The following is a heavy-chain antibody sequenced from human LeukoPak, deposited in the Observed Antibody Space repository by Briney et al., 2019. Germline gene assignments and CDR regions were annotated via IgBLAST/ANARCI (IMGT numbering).Heavy chain of an antibody. J-gene: IGHJ5*02. CDR3: ARWAIRLGELSQRFDP. V-gene: IGHV4-39*01. CDR1: SGFMESNSDY. D-gene: IGHD3-16*02. Sequence: SETLSLTCTVSSGFMESNSDYWVWIRQPPGRGLEWAGSIYYSGSTYYNPSLKSRVTISVDTSKNQSSLKLSSVTAADTAVYYCARWAIRLGELSQRFDPWGQGTLVTVSS. CDR2: IYYSGST.